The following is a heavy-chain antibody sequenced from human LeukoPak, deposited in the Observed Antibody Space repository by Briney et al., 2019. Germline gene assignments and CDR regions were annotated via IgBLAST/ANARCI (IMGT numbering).Heavy chain of an antibody. CDR1: SGSISSYY. D-gene: IGHD3-10*01. CDR2: IYYSGST. CDR3: ARNYGSGKGFDP. Sequence: NPSETLSLTCTVSSGSISSYYWSWIRQPPGKGLEWIGYIYYSGSTNYNPSLKSRVTISVDTSKNQFSLKLSSVTAADTAVYYCARNYGSGKGFDPWGQGTLVTVSS. J-gene: IGHJ5*02. V-gene: IGHV4-59*08.